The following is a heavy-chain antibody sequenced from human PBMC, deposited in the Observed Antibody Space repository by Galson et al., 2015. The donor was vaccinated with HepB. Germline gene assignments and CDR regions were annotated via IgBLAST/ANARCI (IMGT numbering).Heavy chain of an antibody. V-gene: IGHV4-39*01. J-gene: IGHJ4*02. CDR2: IYYNGNT. Sequence: SETLSLTCTVSGGSISSSTYYWGWIRQPPGKGLEWIGTIYYNGNTYYNPSLKSRVTISVDTSKNQFSLKLSSVTAADTAVYYCARHEMGPNSPFSFWRQGALVTVSS. CDR3: ARHEMGPNSPFSF. D-gene: IGHD5-24*01. CDR1: GGSISSSTYY.